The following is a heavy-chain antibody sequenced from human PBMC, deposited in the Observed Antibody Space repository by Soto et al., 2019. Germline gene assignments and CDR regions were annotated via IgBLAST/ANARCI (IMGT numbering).Heavy chain of an antibody. Sequence: SVKVSCKASGGTFNIYAISWVRRAPGQGLEWMGGIIPIFGTGNYAQKFQGRVTITADEPTSTAYMELSSLRSEDTAVYYCARDIKNAFFYGMAVWGQGTTVTVSS. J-gene: IGHJ6*02. CDR2: IIPIFGTG. V-gene: IGHV1-69*13. CDR1: GGTFNIYA. CDR3: ARDIKNAFFYGMAV. D-gene: IGHD2-2*01.